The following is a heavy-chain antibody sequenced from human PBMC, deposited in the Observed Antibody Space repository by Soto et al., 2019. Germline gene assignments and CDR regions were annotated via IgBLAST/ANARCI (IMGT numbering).Heavy chain of an antibody. CDR2: INTAGTT. CDR1: GFTFSSYA. J-gene: IGHJ4*02. Sequence: EVQLLESGGGLVQPGGSLRLSCAASGFTFSSYAMTWVRQAPGKGPDWVSAINTAGTTYYADSVKGRFTISRDNAKNTLYLDMXXLXXXXXXXXXXXXXXXXXXXGQGTLVTVSS. CDR3: XXXXXXXX. V-gene: IGHV3-23*01.